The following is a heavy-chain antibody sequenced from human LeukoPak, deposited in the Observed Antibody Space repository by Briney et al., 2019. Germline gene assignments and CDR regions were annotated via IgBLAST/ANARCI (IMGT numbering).Heavy chain of an antibody. CDR2: IIPIFGTA. CDR1: GGTFSSYA. Sequence: WASVKVSCKASGGTFSSYAISWVRQAPGQGLEWMGGIIPIFGTANYAQKFQGRVTITTDESTSTAYMELSSLRSEDTAVYYCARAENSVVILISWGQGTLVTVSS. CDR3: ARAENSVVILIS. J-gene: IGHJ4*02. D-gene: IGHD3-22*01. V-gene: IGHV1-69*05.